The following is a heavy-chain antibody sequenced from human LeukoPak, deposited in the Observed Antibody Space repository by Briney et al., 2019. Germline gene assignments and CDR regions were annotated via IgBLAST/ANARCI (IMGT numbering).Heavy chain of an antibody. D-gene: IGHD1-1*01. V-gene: IGHV1-69*04. CDR3: ARDIGVTSPLDYFDY. CDR2: IIPILGIA. CDR1: GGTFSSYA. J-gene: IGHJ4*02. Sequence: SVKVSCKASGGTFSSYAISWVRQAPGQGLEWMGRIIPILGIANYAQKFQGRVTITADKSTSTAYMELSSLRSEDTAVYYCARDIGVTSPLDYFDYWGQGTLVTVSS.